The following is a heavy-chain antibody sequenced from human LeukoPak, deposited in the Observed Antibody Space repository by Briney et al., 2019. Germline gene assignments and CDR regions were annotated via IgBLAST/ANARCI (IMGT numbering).Heavy chain of an antibody. CDR3: ARSGLVPAFDY. Sequence: SVKVSCKASGGTFSSYAISWVRQAPGQGLEWTGRIIPIFGTANYAQKFQGRVTITTDESTSTAYMELSSLRSEDTAVYYCARSGLVPAFDYWGQGTLVTVSS. CDR1: GGTFSSYA. V-gene: IGHV1-69*05. J-gene: IGHJ4*02. CDR2: IIPIFGTA. D-gene: IGHD3/OR15-3a*01.